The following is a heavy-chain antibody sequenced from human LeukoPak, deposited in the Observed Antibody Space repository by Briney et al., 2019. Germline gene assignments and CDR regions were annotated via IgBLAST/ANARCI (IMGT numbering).Heavy chain of an antibody. Sequence: GGSLRLSCLVSVFSFSSFEMNWVRRAPGKGLEWVSYISSRFDVHYADSVKGRFTISRDNARDSLYLQMNSLTADDTAIYYCARSLSGFITDPFFDQWGQGALVTVSS. CDR3: ARSLSGFITDPFFDQ. D-gene: IGHD5-12*01. CDR1: VFSFSSFE. V-gene: IGHV3-48*03. CDR2: ISSRFDV. J-gene: IGHJ4*02.